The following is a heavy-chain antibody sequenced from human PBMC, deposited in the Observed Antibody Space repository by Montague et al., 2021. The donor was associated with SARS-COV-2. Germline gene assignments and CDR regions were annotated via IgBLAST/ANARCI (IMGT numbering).Heavy chain of an antibody. CDR3: ARQGDIVMVVAATEIHYYYGMDV. CDR1: GGSISSSSYY. V-gene: IGHV4-39*01. J-gene: IGHJ6*02. Sequence: SETLSLTCTVSGGSISSSSYYWGWIRQPPGKGLEWIGSIYYSGSTYYNPSLKSRVTISVDTSKNQFSLKLSSVTAADTAVYYCARQGDIVMVVAATEIHYYYGMDVWGQGTTVTVSS. CDR2: IYYSGST. D-gene: IGHD2-15*01.